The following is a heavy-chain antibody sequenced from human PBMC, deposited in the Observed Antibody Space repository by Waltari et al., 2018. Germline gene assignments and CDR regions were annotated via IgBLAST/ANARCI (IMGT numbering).Heavy chain of an antibody. D-gene: IGHD5-12*01. V-gene: IGHV1-69*10. Sequence: QVQLVQSGAEVKKPGSSVKVSCKASGGTFSSYAISWVRQAPGQGLEWMGGIIPILGIANYAQKCQGRVTITADKSTSTAYMELSSLRSEDTAVYYCASYPVDIVAMDLYYYYMDVWGKGTTVTVSS. CDR3: ASYPVDIVAMDLYYYYMDV. J-gene: IGHJ6*03. CDR2: IIPILGIA. CDR1: GGTFSSYA.